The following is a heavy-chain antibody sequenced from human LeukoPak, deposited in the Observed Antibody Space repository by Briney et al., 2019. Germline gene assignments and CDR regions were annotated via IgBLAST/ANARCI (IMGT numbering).Heavy chain of an antibody. Sequence: SETLSLTCTVSGGSISSYYWSWIRQPPGKGLEWIGYIYYSGSTNYNPSLKSRVTTSVDTSKNQFSLKLSSVTAADTAVYYCARDCSSTSCYGAFDIWGQGTMVTVSS. CDR2: IYYSGST. D-gene: IGHD2-2*01. V-gene: IGHV4-59*01. J-gene: IGHJ3*02. CDR3: ARDCSSTSCYGAFDI. CDR1: GGSISSYY.